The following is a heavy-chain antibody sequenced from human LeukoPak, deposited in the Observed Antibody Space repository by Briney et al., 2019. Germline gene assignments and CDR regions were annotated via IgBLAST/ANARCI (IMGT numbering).Heavy chain of an antibody. V-gene: IGHV4-34*01. J-gene: IGHJ4*02. CDR2: INHSGST. CDR3: ASEGNYGDYGNFDY. D-gene: IGHD4-17*01. CDR1: GGSISSYY. Sequence: SETLSLTCTVSGGSISSYYWSWIRQPPGKGLEWIGEINHSGSTNYNPSLKSRVTISVDTSKNQFSLKLSSVTAAATAVYYCASEGNYGDYGNFDYWGQGTLVTVSS.